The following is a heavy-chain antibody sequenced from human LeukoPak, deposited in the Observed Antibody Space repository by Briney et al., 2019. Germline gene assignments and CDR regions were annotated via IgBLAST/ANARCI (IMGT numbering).Heavy chain of an antibody. Sequence: ASVKVSCKASGYTFSKYGISWVRQTPGQGLELIGWISGYNGDTNYAQKFQGRVTMTTDTSTSTANMELRSLRSDDTAVYYCARANYYDSSPSFWGQGTLVTVSS. CDR3: ARANYYDSSPSF. J-gene: IGHJ4*02. D-gene: IGHD3-22*01. CDR1: GYTFSKYG. CDR2: ISGYNGDT. V-gene: IGHV1-18*01.